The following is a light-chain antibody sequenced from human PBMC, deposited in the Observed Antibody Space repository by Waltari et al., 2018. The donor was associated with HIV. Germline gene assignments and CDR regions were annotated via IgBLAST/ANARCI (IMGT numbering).Light chain of an antibody. CDR2: DAS. Sequence: DIQMTQSPSSLSASVGDRVTITCRASQSISTYLNWYRQEPGKAPKLLIYDASTLQSGVPSRFTGRGSVTDFTLTITSLQSEDFATYFCQQGYATPLTFGQGTKVEVK. J-gene: IGKJ1*01. CDR1: QSISTY. V-gene: IGKV1-39*01. CDR3: QQGYATPLT.